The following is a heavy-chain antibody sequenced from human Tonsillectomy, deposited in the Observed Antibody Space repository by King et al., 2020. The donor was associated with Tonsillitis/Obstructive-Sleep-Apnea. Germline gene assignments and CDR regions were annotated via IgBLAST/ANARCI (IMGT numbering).Heavy chain of an antibody. V-gene: IGHV5-10-1*01. CDR1: GYTFTNYW. CDR3: AKSYYDILTGYYRDIDY. Sequence: VQLVQSGAEVKKPGAALRISCKGSGYTFTNYWINWVRQMPGKGLEWRGRIYPSDAYSNYSPSFQGHVTISADKSISTAYLHWSSLKASDSAMYYCAKSYYDILTGYYRDIDYWRQGPLVTVSS. J-gene: IGHJ4*02. CDR2: IYPSDAYS. D-gene: IGHD3-9*01.